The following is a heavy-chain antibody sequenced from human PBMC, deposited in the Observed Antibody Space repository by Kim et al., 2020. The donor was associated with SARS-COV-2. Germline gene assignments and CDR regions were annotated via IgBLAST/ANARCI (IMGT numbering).Heavy chain of an antibody. J-gene: IGHJ4*02. CDR3: ASAELIAAAGPFPDY. Sequence: PSLKSRVTISVDTSKNQFSLKLSSVTAADTAVYYCASAELIAAAGPFPDYWGQGTLVTVSS. D-gene: IGHD6-13*01. V-gene: IGHV4-59*01.